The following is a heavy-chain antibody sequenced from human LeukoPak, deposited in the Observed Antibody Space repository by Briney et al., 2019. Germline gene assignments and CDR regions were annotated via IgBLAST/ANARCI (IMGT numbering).Heavy chain of an antibody. Sequence: PSQTLSLTCTGSGGSISSGGDYWSWIRRPPGKGLEWIGYIHHSGSTYYNPSLKSRVTMSVDRSKNQFSLKLRSVTAADTAVYYCARDVGATPRDYWGQGTLVTVSS. J-gene: IGHJ4*02. CDR3: ARDVGATPRDY. D-gene: IGHD1-26*01. CDR1: GGSISSGGDY. CDR2: IHHSGST. V-gene: IGHV4-30-2*01.